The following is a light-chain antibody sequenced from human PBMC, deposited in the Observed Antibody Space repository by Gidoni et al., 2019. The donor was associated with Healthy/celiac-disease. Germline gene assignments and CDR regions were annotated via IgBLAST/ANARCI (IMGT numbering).Light chain of an antibody. CDR1: SSNIGAGYD. CDR3: QSYDSSLSGSNV. J-gene: IGLJ1*01. CDR2: GNS. Sequence: QSVLTQPPSVSGAPGQRVTIPCTGSSSNIGAGYDVHWYQQLPGTAPKTLIYGNSNRPSGVPYRFSGSKSGTSASLAITGLQAEDEADYYCQSYDSSLSGSNVFGTGTKVTVL. V-gene: IGLV1-40*01.